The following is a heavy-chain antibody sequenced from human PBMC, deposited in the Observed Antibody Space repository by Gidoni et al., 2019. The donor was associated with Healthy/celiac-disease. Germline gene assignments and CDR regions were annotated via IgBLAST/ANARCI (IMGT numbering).Heavy chain of an antibody. Sequence: QVQLVESGGGLVKPGGPLRLSCAASGFTFSDYYMSWIRQAPGKGLEWVSYISSSSSYTNDADSVKGRFTISRDNAKNSLYLQMNSLRAEDTAVYYCARGLLGLGSDMDVWGKGTTVTVSS. CDR2: ISSSSSYT. J-gene: IGHJ6*03. CDR3: ARGLLGLGSDMDV. D-gene: IGHD4-17*01. V-gene: IGHV3-11*06. CDR1: GFTFSDYY.